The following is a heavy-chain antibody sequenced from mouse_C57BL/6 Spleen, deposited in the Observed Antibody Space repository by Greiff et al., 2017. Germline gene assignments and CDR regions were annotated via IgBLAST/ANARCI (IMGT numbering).Heavy chain of an antibody. D-gene: IGHD1-1*01. CDR1: GYTFTSYG. J-gene: IGHJ3*01. CDR2: IYPRSGNT. Sequence: QVQLQQSGAELARPGASVKLSYKASGYTFTSYGISWVKQRTGQGLEWIGEIYPRSGNTYYNEKFKGKATLTADKSSSTAYMELRSLTSEDSAVYFCAREDYYGSSSFAYWGQGTLVTVSA. CDR3: AREDYYGSSSFAY. V-gene: IGHV1-81*01.